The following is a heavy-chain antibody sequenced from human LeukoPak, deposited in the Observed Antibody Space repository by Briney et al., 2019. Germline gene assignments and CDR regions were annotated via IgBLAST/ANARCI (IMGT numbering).Heavy chain of an antibody. CDR3: SKDRDISGWYGYFDY. D-gene: IGHD6-19*01. J-gene: IGHJ4*02. V-gene: IGHV3-30*19. Sequence: GGSLRLSCAASGFTFSSYGMHWVRQAPGKGLEWVAVISYDGSNKYYADSVKGRFTISRDNSKNTLYLQMNSLRAEDTAVYYCSKDRDISGWYGYFDYWGQGTLVTVSS. CDR1: GFTFSSYG. CDR2: ISYDGSNK.